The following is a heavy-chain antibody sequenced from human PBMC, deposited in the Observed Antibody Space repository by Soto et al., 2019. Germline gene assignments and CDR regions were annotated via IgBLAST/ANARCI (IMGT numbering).Heavy chain of an antibody. CDR1: GGSISSSTYY. D-gene: IGHD2-2*01. Sequence: PSETLSLTCTVSGGSISSSTYYWGWIRQPPGKGLEWVSTISRSGGSTYYADSVKGRFAISRDNSKNTLYLQVSSLRAEDTAVYYCAKFEGGYCSNTSCPLRVQNYFYYSYMDVWGKGTTVTVSS. J-gene: IGHJ6*03. CDR3: AKFEGGYCSNTSCPLRVQNYFYYSYMDV. V-gene: IGHV3-23*01. CDR2: ISRSGGST.